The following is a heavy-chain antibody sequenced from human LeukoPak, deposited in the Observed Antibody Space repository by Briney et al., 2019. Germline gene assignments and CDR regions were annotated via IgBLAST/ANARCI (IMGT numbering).Heavy chain of an antibody. CDR3: ARGALGYSYGYFDY. CDR2: ISSSSSYI. J-gene: IGHJ4*02. V-gene: IGHV3-21*01. Sequence: GGSLRLSCAASGLTFSSYSMNWVRQAPGKGLEWVSSISSSSSYIYYADSVKGRFTISRDNAKNSLYLKMNSLRAEDTAVYYCARGALGYSYGYFDYWGRGTLVTVSS. D-gene: IGHD5-18*01. CDR1: GLTFSSYS.